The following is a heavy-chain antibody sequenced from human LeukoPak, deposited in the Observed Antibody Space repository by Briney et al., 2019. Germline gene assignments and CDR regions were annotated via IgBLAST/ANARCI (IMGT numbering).Heavy chain of an antibody. D-gene: IGHD4-23*01. V-gene: IGHV3-48*03. Sequence: GGSLRLSCAASGFTFSSYEMNWVRQAPGKGLEWVSYISSSGSTIYYADSVKGRFTISRDNSKNTLYLQMDSLRAEDTAVYYCARTLRWRNYFDYWGQGTLVTVSS. J-gene: IGHJ4*02. CDR1: GFTFSSYE. CDR3: ARTLRWRNYFDY. CDR2: ISSSGSTI.